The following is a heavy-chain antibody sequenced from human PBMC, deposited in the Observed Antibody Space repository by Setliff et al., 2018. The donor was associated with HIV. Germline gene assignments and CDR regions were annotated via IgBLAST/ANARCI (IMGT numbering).Heavy chain of an antibody. CDR1: GGTFINYV. J-gene: IGHJ6*03. CDR2: IIPTIDMT. Sequence: SVKVSCKASGGTFINYVFSWVRQTPGQGLEWMGTIIPTIDMTNYAEKFQGRVTITTDESTSTAYMELSSLRSEDTAVYYCTREARYQDRYYYYMDVWGKGTTVTVSS. D-gene: IGHD1-20*01. CDR3: TREARYQDRYYYYMDV. V-gene: IGHV1-69*04.